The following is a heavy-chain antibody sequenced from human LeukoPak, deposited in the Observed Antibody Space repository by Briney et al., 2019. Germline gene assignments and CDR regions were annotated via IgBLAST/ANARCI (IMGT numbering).Heavy chain of an antibody. D-gene: IGHD4-17*01. CDR1: GGSISGYY. CDR3: AAMTTVTMYSYFFDS. V-gene: IGHV4-59*01. Sequence: PSETLSFTCTVSGGSISGYYWSWIRQPPGKGLEWIGYIYYSGSTNYNPSLKSRVTISVDSSTNHFSLRLTSVTAADTAIYYCAAMTTVTMYSYFFDSWGQGTLLTVSS. J-gene: IGHJ4*02. CDR2: IYYSGST.